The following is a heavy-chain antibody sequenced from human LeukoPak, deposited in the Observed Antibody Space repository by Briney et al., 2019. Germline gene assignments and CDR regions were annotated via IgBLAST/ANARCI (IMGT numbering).Heavy chain of an antibody. V-gene: IGHV4-34*01. J-gene: IGHJ3*02. CDR3: ARGPYSYDSSGAFDI. CDR2: IIHNGST. CDR1: GGSFSGYY. D-gene: IGHD3-22*01. Sequence: SETLSLTCAVYGGSFSGYYWSWIRQPPGKGLEWIGEIIHNGSTNYNPSLKSRVTISVDTSKNQFSLKLSSVTAADTAVYFCARGPYSYDSSGAFDIWGQGTMVTVSS.